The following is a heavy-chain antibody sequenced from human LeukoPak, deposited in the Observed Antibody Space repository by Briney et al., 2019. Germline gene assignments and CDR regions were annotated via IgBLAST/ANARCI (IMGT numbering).Heavy chain of an antibody. D-gene: IGHD5-24*01. CDR3: ARAGDELRYDAFDI. J-gene: IGHJ3*02. V-gene: IGHV7-4-1*02. CDR1: GYTFTSYA. CDR2: INTNTGNP. Sequence: GASVTVSCKASGYTFTSYAMNWVRQAPGQGLEWMGWINTNTGNPTYAQGFTGRFVFSLDTSVSTAYLQISSLKAEDTAVYYCARAGDELRYDAFDIWGQGTMVTVSS.